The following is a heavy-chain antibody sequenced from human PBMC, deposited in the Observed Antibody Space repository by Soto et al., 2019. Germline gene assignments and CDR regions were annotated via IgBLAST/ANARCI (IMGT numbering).Heavy chain of an antibody. CDR2: ISGSGGST. Sequence: PGGSLRLSCAASGFTFSSFAMSWVRQAPGKGLDWVSAISGSGGSTYSADSVKGRFTISRDNSKNSLYLQMNSLRADDTAEYYCAIPSGQTVTGPDYWGQGTLVTVSS. D-gene: IGHD6-19*01. CDR3: AIPSGQTVTGPDY. V-gene: IGHV3-23*01. J-gene: IGHJ4*02. CDR1: GFTFSSFA.